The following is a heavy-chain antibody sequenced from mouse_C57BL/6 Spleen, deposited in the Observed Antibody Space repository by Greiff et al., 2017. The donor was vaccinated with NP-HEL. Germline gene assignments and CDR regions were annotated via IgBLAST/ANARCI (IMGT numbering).Heavy chain of an antibody. J-gene: IGHJ3*01. D-gene: IGHD2-5*01. CDR3: ARRGYSNYGSWFAY. CDR1: GYTFTTYP. CDR2: FHPYNDDT. V-gene: IGHV1-47*01. Sequence: QVHVKQSGAELVKPGASVKMSCKASGYTFTTYPIEWMKQNHGKSLEWIGNFHPYNDDTKYNEKFKGKATLTVEKSSSTVYLELSRLTSDDSAVYYCARRGYSNYGSWFAYWGQGTLVTVSA.